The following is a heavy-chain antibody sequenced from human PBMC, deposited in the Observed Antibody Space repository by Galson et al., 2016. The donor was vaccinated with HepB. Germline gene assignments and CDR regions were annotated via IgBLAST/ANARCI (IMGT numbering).Heavy chain of an antibody. D-gene: IGHD3-16*01. J-gene: IGHJ5*02. Sequence: SLRLSCAASGFTFSSYAMNWVRQAPGKGLEWVSAVTGSGGSTNYADSVKGRLTISRDNLKTTLYLQMNSLRAEDTAVYYCARGSYGYGGWFDAWGQGTLVTVSS. CDR2: VTGSGGST. V-gene: IGHV3-23*01. CDR3: ARGSYGYGGWFDA. CDR1: GFTFSSYA.